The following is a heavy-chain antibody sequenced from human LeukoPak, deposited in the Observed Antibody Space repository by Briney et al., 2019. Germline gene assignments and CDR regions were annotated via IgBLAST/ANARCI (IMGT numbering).Heavy chain of an antibody. D-gene: IGHD3-22*01. J-gene: IGHJ3*02. V-gene: IGHV1-18*01. Sequence: ASVKVSCKASGYTFTSYDINWVRQATGQGLEWMGWISAYNGNTNYAQKLQGRVTMTTDTSTSTAYMELRSLRSDDTAVYYCARGRGPNSSGYYYVEGAFDIWGQGTMVTVSS. CDR2: ISAYNGNT. CDR1: GYTFTSYD. CDR3: ARGRGPNSSGYYYVEGAFDI.